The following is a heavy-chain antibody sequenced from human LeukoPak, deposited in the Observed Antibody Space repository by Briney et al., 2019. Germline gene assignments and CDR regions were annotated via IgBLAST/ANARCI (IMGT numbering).Heavy chain of an antibody. J-gene: IGHJ4*02. Sequence: GGSLRLSCAASGFTFSNAWMSWVRQAPGKGLEWVGRIKSKTDGGTTDYAAPVKGRFTISRDDSKNTLYLQMNSLKTEDTAVYYCTTDMIGIAVAGTSDYWGQGTLVTVSS. V-gene: IGHV3-15*01. CDR1: GFTFSNAW. CDR2: IKSKTDGGTT. D-gene: IGHD6-19*01. CDR3: TTDMIGIAVAGTSDY.